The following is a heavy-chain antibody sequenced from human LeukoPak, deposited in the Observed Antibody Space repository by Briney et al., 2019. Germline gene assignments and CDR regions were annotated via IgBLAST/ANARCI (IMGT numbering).Heavy chain of an antibody. CDR2: FILPSTLI. V-gene: IGHV3-48*02. Sequence: GGSLRLSCAAPGFTFTDYSTNWGRRSPGRGREWVWYFILPSTLIYTAHSAKGRFTISPANAKTSLYLQMNSLRDEDTAVYCCARESYWGSDGKGFDYWGQGTLVTVSS. CDR1: GFTFTDYS. J-gene: IGHJ4*02. D-gene: IGHD7-27*01. CDR3: ARESYWGSDGKGFDY.